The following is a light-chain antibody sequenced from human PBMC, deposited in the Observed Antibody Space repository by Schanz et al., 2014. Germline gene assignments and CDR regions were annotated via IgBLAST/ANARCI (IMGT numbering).Light chain of an antibody. J-gene: IGKJ2*01. CDR2: AAS. CDR1: QGISSN. Sequence: IHLTQSPSSLSASVGDRVTIACRASQGISSNLAWYQQKPGKAPKLLIYAASTLQSGVPSRFSGGGSGTHFTLTISSLQPEDFATYYCQQSYVTPYTFGQGTKLEIK. V-gene: IGKV1-39*01. CDR3: QQSYVTPYT.